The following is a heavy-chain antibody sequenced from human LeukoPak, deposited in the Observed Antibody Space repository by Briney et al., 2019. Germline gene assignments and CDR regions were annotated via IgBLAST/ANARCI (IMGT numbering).Heavy chain of an antibody. Sequence: PGRSLRLSCAASGLTFSSFVMHWVRQAPVKGLEWVAVISYDGSKEYYADSVKGRFTIPRDNSKNTLYLEMNSLRAEDTAVYYCARAGGDNGDFDYSGQGTLVTVSS. V-gene: IGHV3-30*03. CDR1: GLTFSSFV. CDR2: ISYDGSKE. D-gene: IGHD2-21*02. J-gene: IGHJ4*02. CDR3: ARAGGDNGDFDY.